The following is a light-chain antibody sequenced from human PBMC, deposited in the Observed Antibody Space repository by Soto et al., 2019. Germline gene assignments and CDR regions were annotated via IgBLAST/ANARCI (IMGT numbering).Light chain of an antibody. CDR1: SSDIGTYNY. CDR2: EVS. Sequence: QSALTQPASVSGSPGQSITISCTGISSDIGTYNYVSWYQQHPGRAPKFLIYEVSNRPSGVSNRFSGSRTGNTASLTISGLRAEDEADYYCSSYSSSNNLYVFGTGTKLTVL. J-gene: IGLJ1*01. V-gene: IGLV2-14*01. CDR3: SSYSSSNNLYV.